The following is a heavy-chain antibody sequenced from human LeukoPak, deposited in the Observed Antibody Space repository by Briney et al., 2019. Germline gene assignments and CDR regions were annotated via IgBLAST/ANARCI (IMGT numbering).Heavy chain of an antibody. D-gene: IGHD3-22*01. CDR1: GFTFSSYS. CDR3: ARLLRFYYYDSSGYCIDY. Sequence: GGSLRLSCAASGFTFSSYSMNWVRQAPGKGLEWVSSISSSSSYIYYADSVKGRFTISRDNAKNSLYLQMNSLRAEDTAVYYCARLLRFYYYDSSGYCIDYWGQGTLVTVSS. V-gene: IGHV3-21*01. J-gene: IGHJ4*02. CDR2: ISSSSSYI.